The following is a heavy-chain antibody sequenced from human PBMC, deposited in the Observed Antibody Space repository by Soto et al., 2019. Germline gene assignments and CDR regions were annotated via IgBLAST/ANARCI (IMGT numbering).Heavy chain of an antibody. V-gene: IGHV1-2*02. CDR2: IDPNSGAT. CDR3: ARGYGSSPNMELRFGMDV. CDR1: GYILTGYS. J-gene: IGHJ6*02. Sequence: LVQSGAEVRRPGASVKVSCTAFGYILTGYSLHWVRQAPGQGLEWMGWIDPNSGATNSAERFHGRVSMTRDTSISPAYLELSSLRSDDTAVYYCARGYGSSPNMELRFGMDVWGQGTTISVSS. D-gene: IGHD5-18*01.